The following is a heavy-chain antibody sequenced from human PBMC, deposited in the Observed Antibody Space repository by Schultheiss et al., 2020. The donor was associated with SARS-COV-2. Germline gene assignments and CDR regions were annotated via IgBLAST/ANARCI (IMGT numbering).Heavy chain of an antibody. Sequence: GGSLRLSCAASGFTFSSYEMNWVRQAPGKGLEWVSYISSSGSTIYYADSVKGRFTISRDNSKNTLYLQMNSLRAEDTAVYYCAKDQSGSLDYWGQGTLVTVSS. CDR1: GFTFSSYE. V-gene: IGHV3-48*03. D-gene: IGHD1-26*01. CDR2: ISSSGSTI. CDR3: AKDQSGSLDY. J-gene: IGHJ4*02.